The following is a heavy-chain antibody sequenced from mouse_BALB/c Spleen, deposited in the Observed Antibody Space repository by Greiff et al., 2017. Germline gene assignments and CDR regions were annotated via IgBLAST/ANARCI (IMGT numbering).Heavy chain of an antibody. CDR1: GFSLTSYG. CDR3: ARNGGLLQVAY. Sequence: VQVVESGPGLVQPSQSLSITCTVSGFSLTSYGVHWVRQSPGKGLEWLGVIWSGGSTDYNAAFISRLSISKDNSKSQVFFKMNSLQANDTAIYYSARNGGLLQVAYWGQGTLVTVSA. CDR2: IWSGGST. J-gene: IGHJ3*01. V-gene: IGHV2-2*02. D-gene: IGHD2-3*01.